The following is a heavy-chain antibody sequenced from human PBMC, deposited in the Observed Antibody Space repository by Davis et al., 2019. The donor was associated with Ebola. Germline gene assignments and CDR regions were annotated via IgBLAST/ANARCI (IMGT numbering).Heavy chain of an antibody. V-gene: IGHV3-7*03. CDR1: GFIFSYYW. CDR2: IKQDGGEK. CDR3: ASGDGRGNSYVMDV. J-gene: IGHJ6*02. D-gene: IGHD4-23*01. Sequence: GESLKISCAASGFIFSYYWMSWVRQAPGKGPEWVAIIKQDGGEKYYVDSVKCRFTISRDNAKNSLFLQMNSLRAEDTALYYCASGDGRGNSYVMDVWGQGTTVTVSS.